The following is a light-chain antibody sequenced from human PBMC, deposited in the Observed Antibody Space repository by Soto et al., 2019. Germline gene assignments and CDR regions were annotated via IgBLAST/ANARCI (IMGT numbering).Light chain of an antibody. Sequence: QSVLTQPPSASGTPGQRVTTLCPGSSSNIGSNYVYWYQQLPGTAPKLLIYRNNQRPSGVPDRFSGSKSGTSASLAISGLRSEDEADYYCAAWDDSLSGYVVFGGGTKVTVL. CDR1: SSNIGSNY. CDR2: RNN. V-gene: IGLV1-47*01. J-gene: IGLJ2*01. CDR3: AAWDDSLSGYVV.